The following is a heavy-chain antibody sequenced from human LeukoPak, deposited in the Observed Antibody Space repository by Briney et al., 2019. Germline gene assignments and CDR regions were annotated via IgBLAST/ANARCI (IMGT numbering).Heavy chain of an antibody. CDR1: GGSISSYY. V-gene: IGHV4-59*01. Sequence: SETLSLTCTVSGGSISSYYWSWTRQPPGKGLEWVGNIYYSGSTNYNPSLKSRITISLDTSKTQFSLKLSSVTAADTAVYYCARANYFDYWGQGTLVTVSS. CDR2: IYYSGST. J-gene: IGHJ4*02. CDR3: ARANYFDY.